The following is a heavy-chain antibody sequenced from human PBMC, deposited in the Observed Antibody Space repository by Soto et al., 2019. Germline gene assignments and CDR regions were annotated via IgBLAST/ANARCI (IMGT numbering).Heavy chain of an antibody. D-gene: IGHD3-9*01. CDR1: SVSNAW. J-gene: IGHJ4*02. Sequence: SVSNAWMNWVRPAPGKGLEWVGRIKSKTDGGTTDYAAPVKGRFTISRDDSKNTLYLQMNSLKTEDTAVYYCTSRRGVRYFDWLWGQGTLVTVSS. CDR2: IKSKTDGGTT. V-gene: IGHV3-15*07. CDR3: TSRRGVRYFDWL.